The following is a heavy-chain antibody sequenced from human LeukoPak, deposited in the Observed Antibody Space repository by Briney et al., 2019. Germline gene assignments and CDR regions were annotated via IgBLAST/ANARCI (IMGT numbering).Heavy chain of an antibody. Sequence: GASVKVSRKASGYTSTSYYMHWVRQAPGQGLEWMGIINPSGGSTSYAQKFQGRVTMTRDTSTSTVYMELSSLRSEDTAVYYCARSYTRRGYYFDYWGQGTLVTVSS. J-gene: IGHJ4*02. CDR3: ARSYTRRGYYFDY. D-gene: IGHD3-22*01. V-gene: IGHV1-46*01. CDR2: INPSGGST. CDR1: GYTSTSYY.